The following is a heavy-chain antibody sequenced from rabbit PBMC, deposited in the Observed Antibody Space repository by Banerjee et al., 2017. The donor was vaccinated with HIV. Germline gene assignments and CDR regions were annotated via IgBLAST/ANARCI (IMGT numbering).Heavy chain of an antibody. J-gene: IGHJ5*01. D-gene: IGHD2-1*01. CDR3: VRDGSYDDYVGWLDL. Sequence: QEQLVESGGGLVQPGGSLKLSCKASGFDFSSYGVSWVRQAPGKGLEWIGYIDPVFGSTYYASWVNGRFTISSHNAQNTLYLQLNSLTAADTATYFCVRDGSYDDYVGWLDLWGPGTLVTVS. V-gene: IGHV1S47*01. CDR1: GFDFSSYG. CDR2: IDPVFGST.